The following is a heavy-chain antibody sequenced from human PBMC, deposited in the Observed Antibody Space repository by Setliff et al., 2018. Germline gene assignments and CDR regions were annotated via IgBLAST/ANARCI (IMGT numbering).Heavy chain of an antibody. J-gene: IGHJ4*02. CDR1: GGSISSGDYY. Sequence: LSLTCTVSGGSISSGDYYWSWIRQPPGKGLEWTTYIYYSGSSYYNPSLQSRVTISVDTSKNQYSLKLSSVTAADTAVYYCARYRFGKDFDYWGQGTLVTVSS. CDR3: ARYRFGKDFDY. V-gene: IGHV4-30-4*08. D-gene: IGHD3-16*02. CDR2: IYYSGSS.